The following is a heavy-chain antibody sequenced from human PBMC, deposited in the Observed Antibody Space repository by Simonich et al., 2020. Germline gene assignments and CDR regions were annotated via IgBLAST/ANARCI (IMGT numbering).Heavy chain of an antibody. J-gene: IGHJ6*02. CDR2: ISSSGSTI. V-gene: IGHV3-48*03. Sequence: EVQLVESGGGLVQPGGSLRLSCAASGFTFSSYALNWVRHAPGKGLEWVSYISSSGSTIYYADSVKGRFTISRDNAKNSLYLQMNSLRAEDTAVYYCARDFRLQLVEIGTYYYYGMDVWGQGTTVTVSS. CDR1: GFTFSSYA. D-gene: IGHD6-6*01. CDR3: ARDFRLQLVEIGTYYYYGMDV.